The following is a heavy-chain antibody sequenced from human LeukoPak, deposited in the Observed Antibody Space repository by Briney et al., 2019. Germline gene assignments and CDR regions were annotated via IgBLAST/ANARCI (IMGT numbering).Heavy chain of an antibody. Sequence: GGSLRLSCAASGFTVSSNYMSWVRQAPGKGLEWVSAISGSGGSTYYADSVKGRFTISRDNSKNTLYLQMNSLRAEDTAVYYCAKDLGTLISGSYYYYFDYWGQGTLVTVSS. J-gene: IGHJ4*02. D-gene: IGHD3-10*01. V-gene: IGHV3-23*01. CDR2: ISGSGGST. CDR1: GFTVSSNY. CDR3: AKDLGTLISGSYYYYFDY.